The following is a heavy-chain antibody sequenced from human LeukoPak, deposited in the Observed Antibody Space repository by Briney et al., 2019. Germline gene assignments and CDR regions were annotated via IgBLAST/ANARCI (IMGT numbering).Heavy chain of an antibody. D-gene: IGHD3-16*02. CDR3: ARADIVATMGDYAWGSYRPGAFDI. CDR2: IYYSGIT. V-gene: IGHV4-59*01. CDR1: GVSISSYY. Sequence: SETLSVTCTVSGVSISSYYWSWIRQPPGKGLEWIGYIYYSGITNYNPSLKSRVTISVDTSKNQFSLKLSSVTAADTAVYYCARADIVATMGDYAWGSYRPGAFDIWGQGTMVTVSS. J-gene: IGHJ3*02.